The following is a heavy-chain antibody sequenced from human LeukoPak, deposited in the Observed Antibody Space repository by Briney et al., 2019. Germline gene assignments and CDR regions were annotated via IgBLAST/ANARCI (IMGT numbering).Heavy chain of an antibody. D-gene: IGHD5-12*01. CDR2: ISGSGGST. J-gene: IGHJ4*02. CDR3: AKGPYSGYDLDYFDY. CDR1: GFTFSSYA. Sequence: PGGSLRLSCAASGFTFSSYAMSCVRQAPGRGLEWGSAISGSGGSTYYADSVKGRFTISRDNSKNTLYLQMNSLRAEDTAVYYCAKGPYSGYDLDYFDYWGQGTLVTVSS. V-gene: IGHV3-23*01.